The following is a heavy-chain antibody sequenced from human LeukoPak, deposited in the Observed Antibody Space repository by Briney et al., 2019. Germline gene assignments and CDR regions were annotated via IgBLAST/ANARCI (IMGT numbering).Heavy chain of an antibody. CDR2: IRYDGSNK. CDR1: GFTFSSYG. V-gene: IGHV3-30*02. Sequence: PGGSLRLSCAAPGFTFSSYGMHWVRQAPGKGLEWVAFIRYDGSNKYYADSVKGRFTISRDNSKNTLYLQMNSLRAEDTAAYYCAKATAIFGVVIYNAFDIWGQGTMVTVSS. D-gene: IGHD3-3*01. CDR3: AKATAIFGVVIYNAFDI. J-gene: IGHJ3*02.